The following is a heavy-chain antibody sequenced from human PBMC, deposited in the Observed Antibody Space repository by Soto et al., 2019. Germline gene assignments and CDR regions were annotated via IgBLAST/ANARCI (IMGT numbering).Heavy chain of an antibody. V-gene: IGHV4-61*01. Sequence: SETLSLTCTVSGGSVSSGSYYWSWIRQPPGKGLEWIGYIYYSGSTNYNPSLKSRVTISVDTSKNQFSLKLSSVTAADTAVYYCARTLGAGYSGYDFDYWGQGTLVTVSS. J-gene: IGHJ4*02. D-gene: IGHD5-12*01. CDR2: IYYSGST. CDR3: ARTLGAGYSGYDFDY. CDR1: GGSVSSGSYY.